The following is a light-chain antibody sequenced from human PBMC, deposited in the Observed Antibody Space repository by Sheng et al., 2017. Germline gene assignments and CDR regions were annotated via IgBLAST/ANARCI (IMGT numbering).Light chain of an antibody. CDR3: QHFHNWPRT. CDR2: EAS. J-gene: IGKJ1*01. V-gene: IGKV3-15*01. CDR1: QSVATN. Sequence: EILMTQSPVTLSVSPGEGATLSCRASQSVATNLAWYQQKPGQPPRLLIHEASTRATGIPDRFSGSGSGTEFTLTISSLQSEDSAIYYCQHFHNWPRTFGQGTKVEIK.